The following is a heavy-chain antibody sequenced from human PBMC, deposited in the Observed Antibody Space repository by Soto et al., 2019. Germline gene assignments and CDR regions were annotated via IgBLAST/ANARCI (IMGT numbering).Heavy chain of an antibody. D-gene: IGHD3-22*01. CDR2: IYYSGNT. J-gene: IGHJ5*02. Sequence: ALSLTSTVSGGITRTGDYYLILILQPPRKGLEWIGCIYYSGNTYYNPSLKRRFSISVDTSKNQFSLQLSSVTVADTAVYYCARLGGYYQSLAPWAQGLLVTVS. CDR3: ARLGGYYQSLAP. V-gene: IGHV4-30-4*01. CDR1: GGITRTGDYY.